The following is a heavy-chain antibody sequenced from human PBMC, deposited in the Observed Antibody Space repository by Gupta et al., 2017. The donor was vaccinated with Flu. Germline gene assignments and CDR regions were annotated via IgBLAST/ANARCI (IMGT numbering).Heavy chain of an antibody. CDR1: NFE. J-gene: IGHJ6*02. CDR2: MTPSSGKK. Sequence: NFEINWVRQTPGQGLEWMGWMTPSSGKKGYPQKCQDRVIMTRNTSISTEYMELSRLRYEDTAVYYCARCRLGHYFYGLDVWGQGTTV. V-gene: IGHV1-8*01. CDR3: ARCRLGHYFYGLDV.